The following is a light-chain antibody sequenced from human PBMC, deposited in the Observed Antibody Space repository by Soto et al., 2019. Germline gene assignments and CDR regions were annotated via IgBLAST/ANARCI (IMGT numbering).Light chain of an antibody. J-gene: IGLJ3*02. CDR3: CSYTNTNTRV. V-gene: IGLV2-14*01. CDR1: SSDVGGYNY. Sequence: QSVLTQPASVSGSPGQSITISCTGTSSDVGGYNYVSWYQHHPGSAPKLLIYEVSSRPSGVSNRFSGSKSGNTASLTISGLQAEDEADYYCCSYTNTNTRVFGGGTQLTVL. CDR2: EVS.